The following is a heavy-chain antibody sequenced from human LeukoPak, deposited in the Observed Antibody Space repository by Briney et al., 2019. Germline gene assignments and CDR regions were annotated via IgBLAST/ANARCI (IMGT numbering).Heavy chain of an antibody. CDR1: GFTFSSYA. D-gene: IGHD3-10*01. Sequence: PGASLRLSCAASGFTFSSYAMSWVRRAPGKGLEWVSAISGSGGSTYYADSVKGRFTISRDNSKNTLYLQMNSLRAEDTAVYYCAKSRIDRAGTSGYFDYWGQGTLVTVSS. V-gene: IGHV3-23*01. CDR2: ISGSGGST. CDR3: AKSRIDRAGTSGYFDY. J-gene: IGHJ4*02.